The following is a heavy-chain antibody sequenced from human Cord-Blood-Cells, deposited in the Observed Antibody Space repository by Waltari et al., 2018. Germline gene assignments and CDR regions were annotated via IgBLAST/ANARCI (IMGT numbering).Heavy chain of an antibody. V-gene: IGHV4-61*01. D-gene: IGHD3-22*01. CDR2: IYYSGST. CDR1: GGSVSSGSYY. CDR3: ARTTLNYYDSSGYFDY. Sequence: QVQLQESGPGLVKPSETLSLTCTVSGGSVSSGSYYWSWFPQPPGKGLEWIGYIYYSGSTNYNPSLKSRVTISVDTSKNQFSLKLSSVTAADTAVYYCARTTLNYYDSSGYFDYWGQGTLVTVSS. J-gene: IGHJ4*02.